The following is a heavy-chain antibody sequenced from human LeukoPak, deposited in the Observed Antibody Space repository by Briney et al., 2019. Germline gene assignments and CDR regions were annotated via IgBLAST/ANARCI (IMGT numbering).Heavy chain of an antibody. V-gene: IGHV3-30-3*01. CDR3: ARDGITMIVVVNYFDY. CDR1: GFTFSSYA. Sequence: GSLRLSCAASGFTFSSYAMHWVRQAPGKGLEWVAVISYDGSNKYYADSVKGRFTISRDNSKNTLYLQMNSLRAEDTAVYYCARDGITMIVVVNYFDYWGQGTLVTVSS. CDR2: ISYDGSNK. D-gene: IGHD3-22*01. J-gene: IGHJ4*02.